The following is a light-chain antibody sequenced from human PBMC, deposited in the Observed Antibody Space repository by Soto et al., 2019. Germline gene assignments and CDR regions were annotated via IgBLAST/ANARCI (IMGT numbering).Light chain of an antibody. CDR1: SSDVGGYNY. J-gene: IGLJ1*01. Sequence: QSALTQPASVSGSPGQSITISCTGTSSDVGGYNYVSWYQHHPGKAPKLMIYEVSNRPSGVSNRFSGSKSGNTASLTISGLQAEDEADDYCSSYTSSSTFYVFGTGTKLTVL. CDR2: EVS. V-gene: IGLV2-14*01. CDR3: SSYTSSSTFYV.